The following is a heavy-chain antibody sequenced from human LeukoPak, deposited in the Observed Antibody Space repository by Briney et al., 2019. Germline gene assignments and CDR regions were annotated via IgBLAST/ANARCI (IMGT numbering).Heavy chain of an antibody. CDR3: ARGDDISPGRVLGY. V-gene: IGHV3-23*01. J-gene: IGHJ4*02. D-gene: IGHD3-9*01. Sequence: GGSLRLSCVASAFTFSKHPMSWVRQAPGNGLELVSAINERGDITKYADSVMRRFTISRDNSKNTLYLQMNSLRAEDTAVYYCARGDDISPGRVLGYWGRGTLVTVSS. CDR1: AFTFSKHP. CDR2: INERGDIT.